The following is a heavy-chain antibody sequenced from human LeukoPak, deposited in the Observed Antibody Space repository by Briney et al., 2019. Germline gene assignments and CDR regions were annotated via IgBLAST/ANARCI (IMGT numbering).Heavy chain of an antibody. V-gene: IGHV3-30-3*01. Sequence: GRSLRLSCAASGITFNSYAMYWVRQAPGKGLEWVAVISFDGSNKYYADSVKGRFTISRDNSKNTLYLQMNSLRTEETAVYYCARAQHPGYSNGGVDHWGQGTLVTVSS. J-gene: IGHJ4*02. CDR1: GITFNSYA. CDR3: ARAQHPGYSNGGVDH. D-gene: IGHD6-25*01. CDR2: ISFDGSNK.